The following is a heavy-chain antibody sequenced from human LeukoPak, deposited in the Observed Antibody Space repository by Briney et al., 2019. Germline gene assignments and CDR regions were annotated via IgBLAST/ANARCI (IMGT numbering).Heavy chain of an antibody. V-gene: IGHV1-2*02. Sequence: GASVKVSCKASGYTFSTYGINWVRQAPGQGLEWMGWINTHSGDTHNAQKFQGRVTMTRDTSISTTYMDLTRLTSDDTAVYYCARAGYFDSTGLDYWGQGTLVTVSS. D-gene: IGHD3-9*01. CDR1: GYTFSTYG. CDR3: ARAGYFDSTGLDY. CDR2: INTHSGDT. J-gene: IGHJ4*02.